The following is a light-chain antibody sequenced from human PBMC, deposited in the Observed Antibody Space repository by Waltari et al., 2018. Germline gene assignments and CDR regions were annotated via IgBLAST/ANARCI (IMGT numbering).Light chain of an antibody. CDR2: AAS. CDR3: QKYNSGPFT. V-gene: IGKV1-27*01. J-gene: IGKJ3*01. Sequence: DIQMTQSPSSLSASVGDRVTITCRASQGISHYLALYQQKPGRVPKLLIYAASTLQSGVPSRFSGSGSETDFTLTISSLQPEDVATYYCQKYNSGPFTFGPGTKVDIK. CDR1: QGISHY.